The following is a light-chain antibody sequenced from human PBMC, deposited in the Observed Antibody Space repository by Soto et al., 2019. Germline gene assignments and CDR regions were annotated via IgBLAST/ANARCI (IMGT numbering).Light chain of an antibody. CDR2: SDT. CDR3: SAWDGSLSGRV. Sequence: QSVLTQSPSASGTPGQRVTISCSGSSSNIGSNYVYWYRQLPGTAPKLLIYSDTQRPSGVPDRFSGSKSGTSASLAISGLRSEDEADYYCSAWDGSLSGRVFGGGNKLTVL. V-gene: IGLV1-47*02. J-gene: IGLJ2*01. CDR1: SSNIGSNY.